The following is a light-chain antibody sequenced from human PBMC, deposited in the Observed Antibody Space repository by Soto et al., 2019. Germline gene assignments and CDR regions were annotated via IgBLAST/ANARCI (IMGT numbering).Light chain of an antibody. CDR3: QQYDDWPS. J-gene: IGKJ1*01. V-gene: IGKV3-20*01. CDR2: GAS. Sequence: EIVMTQSPATLSVSPGERATLSCRASQSVSSSYLAWYQQKPGQAPRLLIYGASSRATGIPDRFSGSGSGTDFTLTISRLEPEDFAVYYCQQYDDWPSFGQGTKVDIK. CDR1: QSVSSSY.